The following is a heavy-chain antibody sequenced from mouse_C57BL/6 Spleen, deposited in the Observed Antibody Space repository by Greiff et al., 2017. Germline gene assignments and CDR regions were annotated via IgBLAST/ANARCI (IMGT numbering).Heavy chain of an antibody. CDR2: IDPETGGT. Sequence: QVQLQQSGAELVRPGASVTLSCKASGYTFTDYEMHWVKQTPVHGLEWIGAIDPETGGTAYNQKFKGKAILTADKSSSTAYMELRSLTSEDSAVYCCTGSSTGASWFAYWGQGTLVTVSA. CDR3: TGSSTGASWFAY. CDR1: GYTFTDYE. V-gene: IGHV1-15*01. J-gene: IGHJ3*01. D-gene: IGHD1-1*01.